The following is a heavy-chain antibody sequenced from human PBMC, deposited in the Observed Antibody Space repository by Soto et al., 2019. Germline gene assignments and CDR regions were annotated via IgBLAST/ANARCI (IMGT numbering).Heavy chain of an antibody. CDR2: IYYNGST. Sequence: VQLQESGPGLVKPSETLSLTCTVSGGYVTSASYYWSWIRQPPGKGLEWIGYIYYNGSTNYNPSLKSRVTITADTSKTQFPLKLSSVTAADTAVYYCAAEGMSSGILRWFDPWGQGTLVTVSS. CDR3: AAEGMSSGILRWFDP. J-gene: IGHJ5*02. D-gene: IGHD1-26*01. V-gene: IGHV4-61*01. CDR1: GGYVTSASYY.